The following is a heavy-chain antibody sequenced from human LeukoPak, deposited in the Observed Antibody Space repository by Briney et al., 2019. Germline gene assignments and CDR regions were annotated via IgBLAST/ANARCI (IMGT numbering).Heavy chain of an antibody. V-gene: IGHV3-7*02. CDR2: IKEDGSDK. CDR1: GFTFSSYW. J-gene: IGHJ3*02. CDR3: ARSRDHGFDI. D-gene: IGHD5-24*01. Sequence: GGSLRLSCAASGFTFSSYWMSWVRQVPGKGPEWVANIKEDGSDKYYVDSAKGRFTISRDNAKNSLYLQMNSLRAEDTAVYYCARSRDHGFDICGQGTMVTVSS.